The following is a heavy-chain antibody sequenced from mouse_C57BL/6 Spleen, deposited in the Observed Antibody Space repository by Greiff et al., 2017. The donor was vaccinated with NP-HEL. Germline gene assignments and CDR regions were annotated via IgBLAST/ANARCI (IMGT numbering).Heavy chain of an antibody. CDR2: ISGGGGNT. D-gene: IGHD1-1*01. Sequence: EVQVVESGGGLVKPGGSLKLSCAASGFTFSSYTMSWVRQTPEKRLEWVATISGGGGNTYYPDSVKGRFTISRDNAKNTLYLQMSSLRSEDTALYYCARQDTTVVSTDYFDVWGTGTTVTVSS. V-gene: IGHV5-9*01. CDR3: ARQDTTVVSTDYFDV. CDR1: GFTFSSYT. J-gene: IGHJ1*03.